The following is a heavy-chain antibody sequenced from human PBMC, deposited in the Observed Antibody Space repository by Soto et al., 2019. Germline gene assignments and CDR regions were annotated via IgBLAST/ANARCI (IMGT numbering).Heavy chain of an antibody. J-gene: IGHJ6*02. CDR1: GFTFSSYA. CDR3: ARGLRGYSGYDFIVHYYYYGMDV. CDR2: ISYDGSNK. V-gene: IGHV3-30-3*01. Sequence: LRLSCAASGFTFSSYAMHWVRQAPGKGLEWVAVISYDGSNKYYADSVKGRFTISRDNSKNTLYLQMNSLRAEDTAVYYCARGLRGYSGYDFIVHYYYYGMDVWGQGTTVTVSS. D-gene: IGHD5-12*01.